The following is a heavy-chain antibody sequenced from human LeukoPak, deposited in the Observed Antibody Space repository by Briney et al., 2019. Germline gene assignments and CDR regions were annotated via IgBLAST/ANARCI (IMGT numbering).Heavy chain of an antibody. CDR1: GLTFDDYA. Sequence: GGSLRLSCAASGLTFDDYAMHWVRQAPGKGLEWVSGISWNSGSIGYADSVKGRFTISRDNAKNSLYLQMNSLRAEDTALYYCAKDIVYSSGSHFDYWGRGTLVTVSS. CDR2: ISWNSGSI. D-gene: IGHD6-19*01. V-gene: IGHV3-9*01. CDR3: AKDIVYSSGSHFDY. J-gene: IGHJ4*02.